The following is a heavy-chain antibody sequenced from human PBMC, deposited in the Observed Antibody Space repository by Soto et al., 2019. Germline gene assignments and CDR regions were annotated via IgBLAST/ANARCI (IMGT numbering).Heavy chain of an antibody. CDR1: GFSFSSFA. CDR2: VIYSGGTT. CDR3: AKAGGAAGTVDYFDY. Sequence: GGSLRLSCAASGFSFSSFAMSWVRQAPGKGLEWVSAVIYSGGTTYYVDSVKGRFTISRDNSRNTLYMQMEGLRAEDTALYYCAKAGGAAGTVDYFDYWGQGTLVTVSS. V-gene: IGHV3-23*01. J-gene: IGHJ4*02. D-gene: IGHD6-13*01.